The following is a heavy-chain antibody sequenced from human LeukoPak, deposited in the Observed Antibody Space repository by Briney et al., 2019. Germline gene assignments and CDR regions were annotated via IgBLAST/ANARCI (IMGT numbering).Heavy chain of an antibody. Sequence: GGSLRLSCAASGFTFSSYRMNWVRQAPGKGLEWVSYISSSTSTIYYADSVKGRFTISRDNAKNSLYLHMNSLRAEDTAVYYCVRDLTIVGVAQVHHWGQGTLVTVSS. D-gene: IGHD1-26*01. J-gene: IGHJ5*02. CDR2: ISSSTSTI. V-gene: IGHV3-48*01. CDR1: GFTFSSYR. CDR3: VRDLTIVGVAQVHH.